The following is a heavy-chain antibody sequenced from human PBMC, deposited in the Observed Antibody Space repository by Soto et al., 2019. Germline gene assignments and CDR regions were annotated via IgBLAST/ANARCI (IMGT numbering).Heavy chain of an antibody. V-gene: IGHV4-31*03. J-gene: IGHJ4*02. D-gene: IGHD3-16*01. CDR3: ARGAAFGGVIGPTIDY. Sequence: QVQLQESGPGLVKPSQTLSLTCTVSGGSISSGGYYWSWIRQHPGKGLERIGYIYYSGSTYYNPCLKSRVTNAVDTSKNQFSLKLSSVTAADTAVYYCARGAAFGGVIGPTIDYWGQGTLVTVSS. CDR1: GGSISSGGYY. CDR2: IYYSGST.